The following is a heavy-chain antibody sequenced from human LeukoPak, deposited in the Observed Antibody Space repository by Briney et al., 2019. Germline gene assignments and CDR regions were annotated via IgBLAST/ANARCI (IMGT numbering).Heavy chain of an antibody. Sequence: GGSLRLSCAASEFTFSTYWMSWVRQAPGKGLEWVANIKQDGSEKYYVDSVKGRFTISRDNAKNSLYLQMNSLRAEDTAVYYCARVPMIAARPRYFQHWGQGTLVTVSS. J-gene: IGHJ1*01. CDR3: ARVPMIAARPRYFQH. D-gene: IGHD6-6*01. CDR1: EFTFSTYW. V-gene: IGHV3-7*01. CDR2: IKQDGSEK.